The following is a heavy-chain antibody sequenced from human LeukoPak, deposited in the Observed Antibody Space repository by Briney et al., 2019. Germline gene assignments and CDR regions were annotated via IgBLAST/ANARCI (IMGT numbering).Heavy chain of an antibody. J-gene: IGHJ6*02. CDR1: GFTFSSYS. CDR2: ISSSSSYI. Sequence: GGSLRLSCAVSGFTFSSYSMNWVRQAPGKGLEWVSSISSSSSYIYYADSVKGRFTISRDNAKNSLYLQMNSLRAEDTAVYYCASRTGGWGPTWDVWGQGTTVTVSS. CDR3: ASRTGGWGPTWDV. D-gene: IGHD6-19*01. V-gene: IGHV3-21*01.